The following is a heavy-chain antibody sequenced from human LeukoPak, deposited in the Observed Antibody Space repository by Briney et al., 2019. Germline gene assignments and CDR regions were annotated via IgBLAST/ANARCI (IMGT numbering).Heavy chain of an antibody. CDR2: ISYDGSNK. J-gene: IGHJ4*02. CDR3: ADKDY. CDR1: GFTFSSYA. Sequence: GGSLRLSCAASGFTFSSYAMHWVRQAPGKGLEWVAVISYDGSNKYYADSVKGRFAISRDNSKNTLYLQMNSLRAEDTAVYYCADKDYWGQGTLVTVSS. V-gene: IGHV3-30*09.